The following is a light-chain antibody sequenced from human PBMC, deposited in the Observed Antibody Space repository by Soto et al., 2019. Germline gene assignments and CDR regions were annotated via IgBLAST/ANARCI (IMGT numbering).Light chain of an antibody. CDR1: QSVSSSY. J-gene: IGKJ1*01. Sequence: EIVLTQSPGTLSLSPGERATLSCRASQSVSSSYLAWYHQRPGQAPRLLNYGASSRAAGIPDRFSGGRSATYFTLTITRLEPDEFAVYYCHQYGCSPQTFGQGTKVEIK. CDR2: GAS. CDR3: HQYGCSPQT. V-gene: IGKV3-20*01.